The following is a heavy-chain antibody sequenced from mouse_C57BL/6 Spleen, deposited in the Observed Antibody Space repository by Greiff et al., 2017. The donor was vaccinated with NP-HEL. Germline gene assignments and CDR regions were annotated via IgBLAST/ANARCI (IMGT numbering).Heavy chain of an antibody. CDR1: GFNIKDYY. D-gene: IGHD1-1*01. CDR2: IDPEDGET. CDR3: ASAVVATNYFDY. Sequence: VQLKESGAELVKPGASVKLSCTASGFNIKDYYMHWVKQRTEQGLEWIGRIDPEDGETKYAPKFQGKATITADTSSNTAYLQLSSLTSEDTAVYYCASAVVATNYFDYWGQGTTLTVSS. V-gene: IGHV14-2*01. J-gene: IGHJ2*01.